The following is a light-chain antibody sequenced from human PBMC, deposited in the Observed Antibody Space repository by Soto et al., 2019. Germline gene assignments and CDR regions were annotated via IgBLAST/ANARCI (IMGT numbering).Light chain of an antibody. CDR3: QQYGSSPCT. CDR2: CAS. J-gene: IGKJ2*02. CDR1: QSVSSSY. V-gene: IGKV3-20*01. Sequence: EIVLTQSPGTLSLSPGERATLSCRASQSVSSSYLAWYRQKPGQAPSLLIYCASSRATGIPDRVSGSGSGTDFTLTISRLEPEDVAVYYCQQYGSSPCTFGQGTKLEIK.